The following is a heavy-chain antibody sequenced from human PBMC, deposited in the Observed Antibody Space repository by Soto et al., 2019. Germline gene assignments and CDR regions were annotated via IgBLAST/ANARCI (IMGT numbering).Heavy chain of an antibody. Sequence: GGSLRLSCAASGFTFSSYSMNWVRQAPGKGLEWVSYISSSSSTIYYADSVKGRFTISRDNAKNSLYLQMNSLGAEDTAVYYCARDAKGGWFGELLVHVWGKGTTVTVSS. CDR3: ARDAKGGWFGELLVHV. CDR2: ISSSSSTI. CDR1: GFTFSSYS. J-gene: IGHJ6*04. D-gene: IGHD3-10*01. V-gene: IGHV3-48*01.